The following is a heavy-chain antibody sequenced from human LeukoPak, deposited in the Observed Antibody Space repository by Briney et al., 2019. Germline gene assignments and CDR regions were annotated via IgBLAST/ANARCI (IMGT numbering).Heavy chain of an antibody. CDR1: GFTVSSNY. Sequence: PGGSLRLSCAASGFTVSSNYMSWVRQAPGEGLEWGSVIYSGGSTYYADSVKGRFTISRDNSKNTLYLQMNSLRAEDTAVYYCARDLLSSSGSYYYYYYMDVWGKGTTVTVSS. J-gene: IGHJ6*03. CDR2: IYSGGST. CDR3: ARDLLSSSGSYYYYYYMDV. D-gene: IGHD6-6*01. V-gene: IGHV3-53*01.